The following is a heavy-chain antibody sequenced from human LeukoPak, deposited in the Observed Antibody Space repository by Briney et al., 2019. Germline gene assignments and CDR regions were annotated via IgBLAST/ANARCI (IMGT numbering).Heavy chain of an antibody. J-gene: IGHJ4*02. CDR3: ATNSGKRFDY. D-gene: IGHD1-1*01. Sequence: GRSLRLSCAASGITFHDYAMHWVRQAPGKGLEWVSGISWNSGSIGYADSVKGRFTISRDNAKNSLYLQMNSLRAEDTAVYYCATNSGKRFDYWGQGTLVTVSS. CDR1: GITFHDYA. CDR2: ISWNSGSI. V-gene: IGHV3-9*01.